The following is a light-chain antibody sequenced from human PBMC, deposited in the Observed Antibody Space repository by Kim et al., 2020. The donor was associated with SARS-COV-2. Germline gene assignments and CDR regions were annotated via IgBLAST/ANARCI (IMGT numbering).Light chain of an antibody. CDR1: SLRTFY. V-gene: IGLV3-19*01. Sequence: ALGQTVKITCQGDSLRTFYADWYQQKPGQAPVLVIYSNNHRPSGIPDRFSGSISGNSASLTITGAQAEDEADYHCNSRDSSGNHWVFGGGTKLTVL. CDR2: SNN. J-gene: IGLJ2*01. CDR3: NSRDSSGNHWV.